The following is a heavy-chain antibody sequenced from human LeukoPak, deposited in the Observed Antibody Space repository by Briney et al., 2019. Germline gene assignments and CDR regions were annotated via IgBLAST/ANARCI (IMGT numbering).Heavy chain of an antibody. CDR3: AREDYYDFWSDNPSGSDY. V-gene: IGHV3-7*01. CDR2: IKQDGSEE. Sequence: GASLRLSCAASGFTFSSYWMSWVRQAPGKGLEWLANIKQDGSEEYYVDSVKGRFTISRDNAKNSLYLQMNSLRAEDTAVYYCAREDYYDFWSDNPSGSDYWGQGTLVTVSS. J-gene: IGHJ4*02. D-gene: IGHD3-3*01. CDR1: GFTFSSYW.